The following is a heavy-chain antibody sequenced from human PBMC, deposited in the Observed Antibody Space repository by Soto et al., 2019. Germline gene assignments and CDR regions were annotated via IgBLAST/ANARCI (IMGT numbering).Heavy chain of an antibody. CDR1: GFTFSSYG. J-gene: IGHJ6*02. CDR2: IWYDGSNK. D-gene: IGHD2-2*01. CDR3: ARGRCIQPCNRYYYYGMDV. V-gene: IGHV3-33*01. Sequence: PGGSLRLSCAASGFTFSSYGMHWVRQAPGKGLEWVAVIWYDGSNKYYADSVKGRFTISRDNSKNTLYLQMNSLRAEDTAVYYCARGRCIQPCNRYYYYGMDVWGQGTTVTVSS.